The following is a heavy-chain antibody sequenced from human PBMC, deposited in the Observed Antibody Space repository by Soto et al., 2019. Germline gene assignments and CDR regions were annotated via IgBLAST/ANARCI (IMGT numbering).Heavy chain of an antibody. Sequence: GGSLRLSCAASGFTFSSYAMSWVRQAPGKGLEWVSAISGSGGSTYYADSVKGRFTISRDNSKNTLYLQMNSLRAEDTAVYYCAKDQAYCGGDCYSQEPFDYWGQGTLVTVSS. CDR2: ISGSGGST. CDR3: AKDQAYCGGDCYSQEPFDY. D-gene: IGHD2-21*02. V-gene: IGHV3-23*01. J-gene: IGHJ4*02. CDR1: GFTFSSYA.